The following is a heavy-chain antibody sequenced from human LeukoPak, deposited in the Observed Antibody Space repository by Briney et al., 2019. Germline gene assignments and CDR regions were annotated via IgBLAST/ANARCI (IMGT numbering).Heavy chain of an antibody. CDR1: GYTFTGYY. V-gene: IGHV1-2*02. J-gene: IGHJ4*02. Sequence: ASVKVSCKASGYTFTGYYMHWVRQAPGQGLEWMGWINPNSGGTNYAQKFQGRVTMTRDTSISTAYMELSRLGSDDTAVYYCARGDDFWSGYPPWGVSDYWGQGTLVTVSS. CDR3: ARGDDFWSGYPPWGVSDY. CDR2: INPNSGGT. D-gene: IGHD3-3*01.